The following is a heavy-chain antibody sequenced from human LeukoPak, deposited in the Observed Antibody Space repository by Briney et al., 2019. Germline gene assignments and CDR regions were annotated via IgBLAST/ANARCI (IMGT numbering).Heavy chain of an antibody. CDR1: GFTFSSYA. CDR2: ISGSGGST. CDR3: ADMLYSSGWPQPDY. J-gene: IGHJ4*02. V-gene: IGHV3-23*01. Sequence: QSGGSLGLSCAASGFTFSSYAMSWVRQAPGKGLEWVSAISGSGGSTYYADSVKGRFTISRDNSKNTLYLQMNSLRAEDTAVYYCADMLYSSGWPQPDYWGQGTLVTVSS. D-gene: IGHD6-19*01.